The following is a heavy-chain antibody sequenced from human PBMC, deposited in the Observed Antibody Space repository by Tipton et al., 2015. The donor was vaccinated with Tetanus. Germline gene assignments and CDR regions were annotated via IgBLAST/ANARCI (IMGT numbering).Heavy chain of an antibody. CDR2: ISSSSSYI. J-gene: IGHJ4*02. Sequence: SLRLSCAASGFTFSSYSMNWVRQAPGKGLEWVSSISSSSSYIYYADSVKGRFTISRDNAKNSLYLQMNSLRAEDTAVYYCAREWDSSGWYDYWGQGTLVTVSS. V-gene: IGHV3-21*01. D-gene: IGHD6-19*01. CDR3: AREWDSSGWYDY. CDR1: GFTFSSYS.